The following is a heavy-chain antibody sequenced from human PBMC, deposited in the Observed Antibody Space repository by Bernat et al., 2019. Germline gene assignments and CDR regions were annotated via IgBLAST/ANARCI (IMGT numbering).Heavy chain of an antibody. J-gene: IGHJ5*02. V-gene: IGHV5-10-1*01. CDR2: IVPSDSST. D-gene: IGHD3-10*01. CDR3: ERHEGSGSYYTWGNWFDL. CDR1: GYSFTSYW. Sequence: EVQLVQSGAEVKKPGESLRISCKGSGYSFTSYWISWVRQMPGKGLEWMGRIVPSDSSTNYSPSFQGHVTISADKSISTAYLQWSSLKASDTAMYYCERHEGSGSYYTWGNWFDLWGQGTLVTVSS.